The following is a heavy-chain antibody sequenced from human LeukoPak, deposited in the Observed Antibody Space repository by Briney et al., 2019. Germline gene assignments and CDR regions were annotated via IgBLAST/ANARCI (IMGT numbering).Heavy chain of an antibody. D-gene: IGHD3-16*01. CDR2: ISSLSGTI. J-gene: IGHJ4*02. CDR3: VRDQGGAVSY. CDR1: GFTFSGHG. Sequence: GGSLRLSCAASGFTFSGHGMNWVRQAPGKGLEWVSYISSLSGTIHYADSVTGRFIISRDNAKNSLFLQMNSLRAEDTAVYYCVRDQGGAVSYWGQGTLVTVSS. V-gene: IGHV3-48*01.